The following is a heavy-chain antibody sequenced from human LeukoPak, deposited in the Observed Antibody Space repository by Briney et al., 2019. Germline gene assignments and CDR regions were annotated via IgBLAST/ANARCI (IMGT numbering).Heavy chain of an antibody. CDR2: INPSGGST. V-gene: IGHV1-46*01. J-gene: IGHJ4*02. CDR1: GYTFTSYY. CDR3: ARAQAHAYGSGSYYIPVISGSDY. D-gene: IGHD3-10*01. Sequence: SVTVSCKASGYTFTSYYMLWVRQAPGQGLEWTGIINPSGGSTSYAQKFQGRVTMTRDTSTSTVYMELSSLRSEDTAVYYCARAQAHAYGSGSYYIPVISGSDYWGKGTLVTVSS.